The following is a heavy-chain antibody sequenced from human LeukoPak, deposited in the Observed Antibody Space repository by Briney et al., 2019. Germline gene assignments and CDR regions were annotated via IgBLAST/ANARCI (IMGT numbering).Heavy chain of an antibody. CDR2: IKQDGSEK. J-gene: IGHJ4*02. CDR3: ARAQYYDFWSGYSPFDY. Sequence: GGSLRLSCAASGFTFSSYWMSWVRQAPGKGLEWVANIKQDGSEKYYVDSVKGRFTISRDNAKNSLYLQMNSLRAEDTAVYYCARAQYYDFWSGYSPFDYWGQGTLVTVSS. D-gene: IGHD3-3*01. CDR1: GFTFSSYW. V-gene: IGHV3-7*01.